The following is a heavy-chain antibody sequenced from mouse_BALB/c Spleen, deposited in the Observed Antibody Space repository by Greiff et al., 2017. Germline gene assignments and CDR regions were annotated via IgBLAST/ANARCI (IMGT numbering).Heavy chain of an antibody. V-gene: IGHV5-6-5*01. CDR3: ARGGRYGDWFAY. CDR1: GFTFSSYA. D-gene: IGHD2-14*01. J-gene: IGHJ3*01. Sequence: EVHLVESGGGLVKPGGSLKLSCAASGFTFSSYAMSWVRQTPEKRLEWVASISSGGSTYYPDSVKGRFTISRDNARNILYLQMSSLRSEDTAMYYCARGGRYGDWFAYWGQGTLVTVSA. CDR2: ISSGGST.